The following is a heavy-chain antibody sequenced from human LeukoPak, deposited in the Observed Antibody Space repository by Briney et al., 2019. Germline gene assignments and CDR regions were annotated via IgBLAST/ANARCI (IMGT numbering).Heavy chain of an antibody. J-gene: IGHJ3*02. CDR2: INHSGST. CDR3: ARGRGIAVAADAFDI. V-gene: IGHV4-34*01. CDR1: GGSFSGYY. D-gene: IGHD6-19*01. Sequence: SETLSLTCAVYGGSFSGYYWSWIRQPPGKGLEWIGEINHSGSTNYNPSLKSQVTISVDTSKNQFSLKLSSVTAADTAVYYCARGRGIAVAADAFDIWGQGTMVTVSS.